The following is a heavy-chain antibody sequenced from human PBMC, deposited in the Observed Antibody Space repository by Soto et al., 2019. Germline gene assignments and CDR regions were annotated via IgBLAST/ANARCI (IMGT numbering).Heavy chain of an antibody. J-gene: IGHJ4*02. CDR3: AKDLPVVTAIRYFDY. D-gene: IGHD2-21*02. V-gene: IGHV3-23*01. Sequence: EVQLLESGGGLVQPGGSLRLSCAASGFTFSSYAMSWVRQAPGKGLEWVSAISGSGGSTYYADSVKGRFTISRDNAKNPLHLQMNSLRAEDTAVYYCAKDLPVVTAIRYFDYWGQGTLVTVSS. CDR2: ISGSGGST. CDR1: GFTFSSYA.